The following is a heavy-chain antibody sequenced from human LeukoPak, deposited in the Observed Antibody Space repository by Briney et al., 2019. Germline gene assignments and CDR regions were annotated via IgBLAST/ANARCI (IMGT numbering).Heavy chain of an antibody. CDR3: ARDRRFLEWFKPALGRGYMDV. CDR2: IYTSGST. V-gene: IGHV4-4*07. D-gene: IGHD3-3*01. Sequence: PSETLSLTCTVSGGSISSYYWSWIRQHAGKGLEWIGRIYTSGSTNYNPSLKSRVTMSVDTSKNQFSLKLSSVTAADTAVYYCARDRRFLEWFKPALGRGYMDVWGKGTTVTVSS. J-gene: IGHJ6*03. CDR1: GGSISSYY.